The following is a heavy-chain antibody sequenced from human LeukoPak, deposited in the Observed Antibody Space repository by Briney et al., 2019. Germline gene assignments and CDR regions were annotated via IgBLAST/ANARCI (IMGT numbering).Heavy chain of an antibody. Sequence: GGSLRLSCAASGFTFSSSEMHWVRQDPGKGLEWVAIISNDGTHKFYADSVKGRFSISRDNAKNTLYLQMDSLRDEDTAVYYCTVLLGSSGWFWGQGTLVTVSS. CDR3: TVLLGSSGWF. D-gene: IGHD6-19*01. CDR1: GFTFSSSE. J-gene: IGHJ4*02. V-gene: IGHV3-30*03. CDR2: ISNDGTHK.